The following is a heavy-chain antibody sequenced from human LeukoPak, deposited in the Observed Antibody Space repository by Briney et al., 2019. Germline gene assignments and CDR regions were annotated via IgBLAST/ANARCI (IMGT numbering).Heavy chain of an antibody. Sequence: SVKVSCKASGGTFSSFAISWVRQAPGQGLEWMGRIIPILGIANYAQKFQGRVTITADKSTSTAYMELSSLRSEDTAVYYCARELDASIAARFDPWGQGTLVTVSS. CDR1: GGTFSSFA. CDR2: IIPILGIA. D-gene: IGHD6-6*01. V-gene: IGHV1-69*04. CDR3: ARELDASIAARFDP. J-gene: IGHJ5*02.